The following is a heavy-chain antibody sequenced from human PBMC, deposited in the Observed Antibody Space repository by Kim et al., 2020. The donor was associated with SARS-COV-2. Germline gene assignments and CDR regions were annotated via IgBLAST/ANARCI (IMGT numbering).Heavy chain of an antibody. Sequence: GGSLRLSCAASGFTFSSYSMHWVRQAPGKGLEWVAFISFDSSIKYYADSMKGRFTISRDNSKNSLYLQMNSLRGDDTAVYYCARSSDSNDYIDYWCQG. J-gene: IGHJ4*02. V-gene: IGHV3-48*01. CDR1: GFTFSSYS. CDR2: ISFDSSIK. D-gene: IGHD3-22*01. CDR3: ARSSDSNDYIDY.